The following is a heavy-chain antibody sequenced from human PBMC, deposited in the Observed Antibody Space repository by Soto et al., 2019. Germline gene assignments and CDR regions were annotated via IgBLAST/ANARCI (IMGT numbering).Heavy chain of an antibody. J-gene: IGHJ4*02. D-gene: IGHD6-19*01. V-gene: IGHV1-24*01. CDR1: GYTLTELS. CDR2: SDPEDGET. Sequence: ASVKVSCKVSGYTLTELSMHWVRQAPGKGLEWMGGSDPEDGETIYAQKFQGRVTMTEDTSTDTAYMELSSLRSEDTAVYYCATDSLLGYSSGWPKYDYWGQGTLVTVYS. CDR3: ATDSLLGYSSGWPKYDY.